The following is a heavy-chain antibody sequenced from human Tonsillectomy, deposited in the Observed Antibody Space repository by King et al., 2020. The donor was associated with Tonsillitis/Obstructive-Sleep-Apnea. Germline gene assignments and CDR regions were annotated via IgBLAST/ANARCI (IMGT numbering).Heavy chain of an antibody. J-gene: IGHJ6*03. D-gene: IGHD3/OR15-3a*01. V-gene: IGHV3-9*01. CDR1: GFIFDDYA. Sequence: VQLVESGGGLVQPGRSLRLSCAASGFIFDDYAMHWVRQAPGKGLEWVAGISWNSGGIGYADSVKGRFTISRDNAKNSLYLQMNSLRAEDSALYYCAKDDFGLITYMDVWGKGTTVTVSS. CDR3: AKDDFGLITYMDV. CDR2: ISWNSGGI.